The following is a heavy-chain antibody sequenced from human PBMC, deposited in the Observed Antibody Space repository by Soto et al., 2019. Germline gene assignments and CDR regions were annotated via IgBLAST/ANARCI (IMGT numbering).Heavy chain of an antibody. CDR3: ARDLASYHSGSREYGMDV. J-gene: IGHJ6*02. CDR1: GYTLTDYY. CDR2: INPSGGTT. Sequence: QEQLVQSGAEVKKPGASVRVSCKASGYTLTDYYIHWVRQAPGQGLEWVGIINPSGGTTSYAQKLQDRITMTRDTSTSTVYMELSSLRSEDTAVYFCARDLASYHSGSREYGMDVWGQGTTVTVSS. V-gene: IGHV1-46*04. D-gene: IGHD1-26*01.